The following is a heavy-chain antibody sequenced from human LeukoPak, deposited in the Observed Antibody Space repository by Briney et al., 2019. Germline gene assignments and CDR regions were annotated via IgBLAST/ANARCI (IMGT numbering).Heavy chain of an antibody. Sequence: ASVKVSCKVSGYTLTELSMHWVRQAPGKGLEWMGGLDPEDGETIYAQKFQGRVTMTEDTSTDTAYMELSSLRSEDTAVYYCATLLPYCSSTSCSDPNNYWGQGTLVTVSS. V-gene: IGHV1-24*01. D-gene: IGHD2-2*01. CDR3: ATLLPYCSSTSCSDPNNY. CDR2: LDPEDGET. J-gene: IGHJ4*02. CDR1: GYTLTELS.